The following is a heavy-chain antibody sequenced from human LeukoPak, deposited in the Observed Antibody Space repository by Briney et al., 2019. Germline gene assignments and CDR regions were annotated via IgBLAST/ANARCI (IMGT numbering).Heavy chain of an antibody. CDR1: GFTFSNYA. V-gene: IGHV3-23*01. D-gene: IGHD2-2*01. CDR2: ISGSGGST. Sequence: GGSLRLSCAASGFTFSNYAMSWVRQAPGKGLEWVSTISGSGGSTYYADSVKGRFTISRDNSKNTLYLQLNSLRAEDTAVYYCAKSTSPLYYYGMDVWGQGTTVTVSS. J-gene: IGHJ6*02. CDR3: AKSTSPLYYYGMDV.